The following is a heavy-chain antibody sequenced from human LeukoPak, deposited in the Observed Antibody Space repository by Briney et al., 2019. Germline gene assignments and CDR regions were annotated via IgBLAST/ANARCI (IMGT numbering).Heavy chain of an antibody. CDR1: GYTFTSYD. CDR3: AREDILTGSQPFDY. Sequence: ASVKVSCKASGYTFTSYDINWVRQATGQGLEWMGWISAYNGNTNYAQKFQGRVTMTTDTSTRTAYMELRSLRSDDTAVYYCAREDILTGSQPFDYWGQGTLVTVSS. CDR2: ISAYNGNT. V-gene: IGHV1-18*01. D-gene: IGHD3-9*01. J-gene: IGHJ4*02.